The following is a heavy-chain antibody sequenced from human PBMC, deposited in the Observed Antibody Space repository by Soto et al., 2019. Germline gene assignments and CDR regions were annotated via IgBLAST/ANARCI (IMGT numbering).Heavy chain of an antibody. Sequence: SETLSLTCTVSGGSISSSSYYWGWIRQPPGKGQEWIGSIYYSGSTYYNTSLKSRVTISVDTSKNQFSLKLSSVTAADTVVYYCVRPFRPYYYGSGSYFCLSNYYGMDVWGQGTTVTVPS. CDR1: GGSISSSSYY. V-gene: IGHV4-39*01. CDR2: IYYSGST. J-gene: IGHJ6*02. D-gene: IGHD3-10*01. CDR3: VRPFRPYYYGSGSYFCLSNYYGMDV.